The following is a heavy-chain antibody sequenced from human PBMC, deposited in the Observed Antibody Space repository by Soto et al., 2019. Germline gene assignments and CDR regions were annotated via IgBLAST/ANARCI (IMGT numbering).Heavy chain of an antibody. J-gene: IGHJ4*02. CDR2: IYYSGST. V-gene: IGHV4-59*01. CDR3: ARYDGYGGTSAFDS. D-gene: IGHD2-15*01. CDR1: GGSISSYY. Sequence: QVQLQESGPGLVKPSETLSLTCTVSGGSISSYYWSWIRQPPGKGLEWIGYIYYSGSTNYNPSLTSRATIASDRSKNPCSLRLSSVTAADTAVYYCARYDGYGGTSAFDSWGQGTLVTVSS.